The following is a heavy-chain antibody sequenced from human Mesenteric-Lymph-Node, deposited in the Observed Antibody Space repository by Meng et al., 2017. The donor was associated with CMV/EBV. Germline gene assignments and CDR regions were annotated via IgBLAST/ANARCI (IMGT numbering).Heavy chain of an antibody. J-gene: IGHJ4*02. CDR3: AKSREQQLPDFDY. CDR2: IYSGGSA. CDR1: GFTVSSNY. Sequence: GGSLRLSCAASGFTVSSNYMSWVRQAPGKGLEWVSVIYSGGSAYFADSVKGRFTISRDNAKNSLYLQMNSLRTEDTALYYCAKSREQQLPDFDYWGQGTLVTVSS. V-gene: IGHV3-53*05. D-gene: IGHD6-13*01.